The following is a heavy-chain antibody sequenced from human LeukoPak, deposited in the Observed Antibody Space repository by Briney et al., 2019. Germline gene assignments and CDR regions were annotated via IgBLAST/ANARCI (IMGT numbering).Heavy chain of an antibody. D-gene: IGHD6-13*01. CDR2: IIPIFGTA. Sequence: SVKVSCKASGGTFSSYAISWVRQAPGQGLEWMGGIIPIFGTANYAQKFQGRVTITADESTSTAYMELSSLRSEDTAVYYCARGFEALEGAAGQLVDYWGQGALVTVSS. V-gene: IGHV1-69*13. CDR1: GGTFSSYA. CDR3: ARGFEALEGAAGQLVDY. J-gene: IGHJ4*02.